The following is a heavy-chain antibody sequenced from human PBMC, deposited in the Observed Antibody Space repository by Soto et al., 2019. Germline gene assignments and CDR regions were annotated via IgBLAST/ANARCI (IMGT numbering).Heavy chain of an antibody. CDR2: INPKSGGT. CDR1: GYTFTVYY. J-gene: IGHJ4*02. D-gene: IGHD1-26*01. CDR3: ARDLAKGGGSAGFDY. Sequence: QVQLVQSGAEVKKPGASVNVSCKASGYTFTVYYMHWVRQAPGQGLEWMGWINPKSGGTMYPQKFQGRVTMTWDTAISTAYMALTRLRSDEPAVYYCARDLAKGGGSAGFDYWGQGTLVTVSS. V-gene: IGHV1-2*02.